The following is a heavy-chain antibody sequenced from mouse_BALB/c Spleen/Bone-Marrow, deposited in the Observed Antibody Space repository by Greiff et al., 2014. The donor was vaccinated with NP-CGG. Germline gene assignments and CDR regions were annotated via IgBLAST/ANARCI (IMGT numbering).Heavy chain of an antibody. CDR1: GFTFSSFG. CDR3: TRGGNWEDFDY. CDR2: ISSGSSPI. D-gene: IGHD4-1*01. Sequence: EVKLVESGGGLVQPGGSRKLSCAASGFTFSSFGMHWVRQAPEKGLEWVAYISSGSSPIFYADTVKGRFTISRDNPKNTLFLQMTSLRSEDTAIYYCTRGGNWEDFDYWGQGTTLTVPS. J-gene: IGHJ2*01. V-gene: IGHV5-17*02.